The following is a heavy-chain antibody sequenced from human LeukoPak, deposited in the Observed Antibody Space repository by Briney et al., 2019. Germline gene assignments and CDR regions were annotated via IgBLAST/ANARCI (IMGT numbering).Heavy chain of an antibody. CDR3: ARHSFLEPDY. D-gene: IGHD3-3*01. CDR2: SYYTGST. Sequence: KPSETLSLTCTVSGGSISTYYWNWIRQRPRRGLEWIGFSYYTGSTNYNPSLKTRVTISVATSKYQFSLKLSSVTAADTALYYCARHSFLEPDYWGQGTLVTVSS. J-gene: IGHJ4*02. CDR1: GGSISTYY. V-gene: IGHV4-59*08.